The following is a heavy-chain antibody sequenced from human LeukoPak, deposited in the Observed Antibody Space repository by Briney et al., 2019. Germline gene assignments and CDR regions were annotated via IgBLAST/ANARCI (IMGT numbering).Heavy chain of an antibody. Sequence: ASVKVSCKAAGYTFTGYYMFWVRQAHGQGLEWMGRINPNSGGTNYAQKFQGRVTMTRDTSISTAYMEMSRVRSDDTAVYYCARGYCSGGSCYAVENWFDPWGQGTLVTVSS. J-gene: IGHJ5*02. CDR3: ARGYCSGGSCYAVENWFDP. CDR1: GYTFTGYY. CDR2: INPNSGGT. D-gene: IGHD2-15*01. V-gene: IGHV1-2*06.